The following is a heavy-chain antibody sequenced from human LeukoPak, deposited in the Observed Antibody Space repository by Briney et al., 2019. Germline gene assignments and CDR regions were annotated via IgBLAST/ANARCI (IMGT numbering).Heavy chain of an antibody. CDR3: AKDLSPYPKAPYYYYYYMDV. CDR2: ISGSGGST. V-gene: IGHV3-23*01. CDR1: GFTFSSYA. J-gene: IGHJ6*03. Sequence: GGSLRLSYAASGFTFSSYAMSWVRQAPGKGLEWVSAISGSGGSTYYADSVKGRFTISRDNSKNTLYLQMNSLRAEDTAVYYCAKDLSPYPKAPYYYYYYMDVWGKGTTVTVSS.